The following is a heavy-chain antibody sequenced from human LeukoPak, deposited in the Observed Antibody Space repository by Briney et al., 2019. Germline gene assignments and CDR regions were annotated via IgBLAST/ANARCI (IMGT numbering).Heavy chain of an antibody. Sequence: PSQTLSLTCTVSGVSISSGGYDWGWLREQRGKGLEWIGYIYYSGSTYYNPSVKSRFTISVDTSKNQFSLKLSSVTAADTAVYYCAREMRYYGDYVRYFDYWGQGTLVTVSS. J-gene: IGHJ4*02. V-gene: IGHV4-31*03. D-gene: IGHD4-17*01. CDR3: AREMRYYGDYVRYFDY. CDR1: GVSISSGGYD. CDR2: IYYSGST.